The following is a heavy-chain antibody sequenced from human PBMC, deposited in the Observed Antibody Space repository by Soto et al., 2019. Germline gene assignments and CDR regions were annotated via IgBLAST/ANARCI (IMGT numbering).Heavy chain of an antibody. CDR2: ISRDGSSK. J-gene: IGHJ4*02. V-gene: IGHV3-30-3*01. CDR1: GFTFSRYA. CDR3: ARSRNGAVPDSINF. D-gene: IGHD2-8*01. Sequence: GGSLRLSCAASGFTFSRYAMHWVRQAPGEGLEWVAVISRDGSSKYYGDSVKGRFTVSRDNSNNTLYLSMASLRPDDTAVFYCARSRNGAVPDSINFWGQGTLVTVSS.